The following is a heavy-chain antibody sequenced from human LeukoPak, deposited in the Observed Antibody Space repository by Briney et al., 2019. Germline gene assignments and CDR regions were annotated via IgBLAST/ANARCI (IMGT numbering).Heavy chain of an antibody. CDR3: AKNGQSGFSFDP. CDR2: IYYSGST. D-gene: IGHD3-3*01. V-gene: IGHV4-59*12. J-gene: IGHJ3*01. CDR1: GGSISSYY. Sequence: SETLSLTCTVSGGSISSYYWSWIRQPPGKGLEWIGYIYYSGSTNYNPSLKSRVTISVDTSKNQFSLKLNSVTAADTAVYYCAKNGQSGFSFDPWGQGTMVTVSS.